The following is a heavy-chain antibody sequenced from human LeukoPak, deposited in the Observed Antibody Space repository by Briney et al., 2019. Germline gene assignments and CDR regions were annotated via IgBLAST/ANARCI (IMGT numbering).Heavy chain of an antibody. CDR1: GYTFTSYG. J-gene: IGHJ3*02. V-gene: IGHV1-18*01. D-gene: IGHD3-22*01. CDR3: ARDGPHYYDSSGYSRADAFDI. Sequence: ASVKVSCKASGYTFTSYGISWVRQAPGQGLEWMGWISAYNGNTNYAQKLQGRVTMTTDTSTSTAYMELSSLRSDDTAVYYCARDGPHYYDSSGYSRADAFDIWGQGTMVTVSS. CDR2: ISAYNGNT.